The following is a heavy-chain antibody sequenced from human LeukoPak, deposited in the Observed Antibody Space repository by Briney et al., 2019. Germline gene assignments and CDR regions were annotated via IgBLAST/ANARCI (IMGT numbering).Heavy chain of an antibody. J-gene: IGHJ4*02. D-gene: IGHD2-2*01. CDR1: GFTLSSNG. V-gene: IGHV3-23*01. Sequence: GSLRLSCAASGFTLSSNGMSWVRQAPGRGLEWVSVISGSGGSPDYTDSVKGRFTISRDNSKNTLYLQMNSLRAEDTAVYYCAKGGKTIMCPTSCYDYWGQGTLVTVSS. CDR3: AKGGKTIMCPTSCYDY. CDR2: ISGSGGSP.